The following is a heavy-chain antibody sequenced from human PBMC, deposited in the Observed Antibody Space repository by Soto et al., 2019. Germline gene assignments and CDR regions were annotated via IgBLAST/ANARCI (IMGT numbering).Heavy chain of an antibody. J-gene: IGHJ6*02. V-gene: IGHV3-21*01. CDR2: ISSSGYI. D-gene: IGHD2-15*01. CDR3: ARDCSGGSCYHGMDV. Sequence: LRLSCAASGFNFNSYTINWVRQAPGKQLEWLSSISSSGYIFSTDSVRGRFTISRDNAKNSVYLQINSLRAEDTAVYFCARDCSGGSCYHGMDVWGQGTTVTVSS. CDR1: GFNFNSYT.